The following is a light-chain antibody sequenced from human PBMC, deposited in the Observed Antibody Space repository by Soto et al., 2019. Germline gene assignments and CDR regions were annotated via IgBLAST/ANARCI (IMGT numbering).Light chain of an antibody. CDR3: SSYTSSSTRV. CDR2: EVS. J-gene: IGLJ1*01. Sequence: HSDLTKPASVSGLPGQSSTISCTRTSSDVGAYDYVSWYQQHPDKAPKLMIYEVSNRPSGVSNRFSGSKSVNTATLTISGLQADDEADYYCSSYTSSSTRVFGTGTKVTVL. CDR1: SSDVGAYDY. V-gene: IGLV2-14*03.